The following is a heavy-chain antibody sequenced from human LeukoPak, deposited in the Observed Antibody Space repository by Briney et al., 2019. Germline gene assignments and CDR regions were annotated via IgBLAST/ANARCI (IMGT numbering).Heavy chain of an antibody. CDR1: GGSISSSSYY. V-gene: IGHV4-39*01. Sequence: SETLSLTCTVSGGSISSSSYYWGWIRQPPGKGLEWIGSIYYSGSTYYNPSLKGRVTISVDTSKNQFSLKLSSVTAADAAVYYCARHQNVVVPAALDPWGQGTLVTVSS. CDR3: ARHQNVVVPAALDP. CDR2: IYYSGST. J-gene: IGHJ5*02. D-gene: IGHD2-2*01.